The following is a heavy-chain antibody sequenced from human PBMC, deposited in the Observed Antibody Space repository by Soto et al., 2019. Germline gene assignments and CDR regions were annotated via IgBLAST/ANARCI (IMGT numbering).Heavy chain of an antibody. CDR3: AREMVAPSDNYYGLDV. CDR2: TSYDGSNK. CDR1: GFSFSIYA. Sequence: QVQLVESGGGVVQPGRSLRLSCAASGFSFSIYAIHWVRQAPGKGLEWVVVTSYDGSNKYYADSVEGRFTISRDNSKNTLNLQMNSLRPEDTAVYFCAREMVAPSDNYYGLDVWGQGTTVIVSS. V-gene: IGHV3-30-3*01. J-gene: IGHJ6*02. D-gene: IGHD2-15*01.